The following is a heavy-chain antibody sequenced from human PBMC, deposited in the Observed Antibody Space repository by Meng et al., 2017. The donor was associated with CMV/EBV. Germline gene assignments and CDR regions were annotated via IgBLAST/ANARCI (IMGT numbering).Heavy chain of an antibody. Sequence: SETLSLTCTVSGGSISSYYWSWIRQPPGKGLEWIGYIYYSGSTNYNPSLKSRVTISVDTSKNQFPLKLSSVTAADTAVYYCARGGIAAAGTYYYGMDVWGQGTTVTVSS. D-gene: IGHD6-13*01. CDR3: ARGGIAAAGTYYYGMDV. CDR2: IYYSGST. J-gene: IGHJ6*02. V-gene: IGHV4-59*01. CDR1: GGSISSYY.